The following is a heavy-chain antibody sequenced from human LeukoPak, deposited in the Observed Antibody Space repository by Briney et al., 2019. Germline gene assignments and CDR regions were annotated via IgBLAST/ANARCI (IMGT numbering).Heavy chain of an antibody. Sequence: ASVKVSCKASGYTFTGYYMHWVRQAPGQGLEWMGWINPNSGGTNYAQKFQGRVTMTRDTSISTAYMELSSLRSEDTAVYYCARGSSSSSLLSDYWGQGTLVTVSS. V-gene: IGHV1-2*02. J-gene: IGHJ4*02. D-gene: IGHD6-6*01. CDR3: ARGSSSSSLLSDY. CDR1: GYTFTGYY. CDR2: INPNSGGT.